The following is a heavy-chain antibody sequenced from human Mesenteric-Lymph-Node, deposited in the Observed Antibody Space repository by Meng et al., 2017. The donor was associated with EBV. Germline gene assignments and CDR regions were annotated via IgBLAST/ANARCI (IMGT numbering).Heavy chain of an antibody. CDR1: GEAFSDYY. Sequence: VQVPQWGAGLLKPSETLSLTCAVYGEAFSDYYWTWIRQTPGKGLEWIGEVHRSGSTNYNPSLKSRVIISIDTSKNQFSLKLTSVTAADTAVYYCVRALYSNSYYGSLSYWGLGTLVTVSS. D-gene: IGHD3-10*01. J-gene: IGHJ4*02. V-gene: IGHV4-34*02. CDR3: VRALYSNSYYGSLSY. CDR2: VHRSGST.